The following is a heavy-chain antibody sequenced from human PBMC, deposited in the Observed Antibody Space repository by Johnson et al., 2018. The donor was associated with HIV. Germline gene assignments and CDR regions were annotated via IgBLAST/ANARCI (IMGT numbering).Heavy chain of an antibody. V-gene: IGHV3-73*01. CDR3: ASTIDIVPTGRSYDAFDI. Sequence: VQLVESGGVVVQPGGTLRLSCAASLFTFDDYALHWVRQGPGMGLEWVGRIRGRANTYATAYAASLKGSFTISRDDSTNTAYLQMNSLTPEDTAVYYCASTIDIVPTGRSYDAFDIWGQGTLVTVSS. CDR2: IRGRANTYAT. CDR1: LFTFDDYA. J-gene: IGHJ3*02. D-gene: IGHD5-12*01.